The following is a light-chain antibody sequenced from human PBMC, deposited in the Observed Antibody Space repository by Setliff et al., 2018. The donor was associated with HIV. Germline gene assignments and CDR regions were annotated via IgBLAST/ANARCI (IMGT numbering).Light chain of an antibody. J-gene: IGLJ1*01. V-gene: IGLV3-1*01. CDR3: QAWDSSIYV. Sequence: SSALTQPPSVSVSPGQTASITCSGDKLGDKYACWYQQKPGQSPVLVIYQDSKRPSGIPERFSGSNSGNTATLTISGTQAMDEADYYCQAWDSSIYVFGTGTKV. CDR2: QDS. CDR1: KLGDKY.